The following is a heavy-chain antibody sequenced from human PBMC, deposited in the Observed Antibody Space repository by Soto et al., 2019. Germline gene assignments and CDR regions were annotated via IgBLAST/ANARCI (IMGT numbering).Heavy chain of an antibody. D-gene: IGHD5-12*01. CDR3: VRGRILRLRFGDFDS. CDR1: GGSFTFSGYY. V-gene: IGHV4-34*01. J-gene: IGHJ4*02. CDR2: INHSGTT. Sequence: WETLSLTCTVYGGSFTFSGYYWSWIRQPPGKGLEWIGEINHSGTTNYNPSLESRVTISLDTSKNQFSLDLTSVTAADTAVYYCVRGRILRLRFGDFDSWGQGTLVTVSS.